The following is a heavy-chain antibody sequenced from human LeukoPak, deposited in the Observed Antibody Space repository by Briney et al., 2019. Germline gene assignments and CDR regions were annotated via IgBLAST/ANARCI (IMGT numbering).Heavy chain of an antibody. J-gene: IGHJ4*02. D-gene: IGHD1-26*01. CDR1: GGSISGSSYY. V-gene: IGHV4-39*01. CDR2: IYYSGTT. Sequence: PSETLSLTCTVSGGSISGSSYYWGWIRQPPGKGLEWIGTIYYSGTTHYNPSLKSRVTISVDTSKNQFSLKLSSVTAADTAVYYCTRQSGYFGYWGQGTLVTVSS. CDR3: TRQSGYFGY.